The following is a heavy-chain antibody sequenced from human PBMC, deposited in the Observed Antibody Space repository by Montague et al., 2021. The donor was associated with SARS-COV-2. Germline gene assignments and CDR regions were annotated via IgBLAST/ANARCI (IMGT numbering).Heavy chain of an antibody. Sequence: SETLSLTCVVSGDSISTDNWWTRVRLPPGKGLEWVGEIYHTGSTKYKPSLKSRVSMSVDKSWNQSSLRLTSVTAADTAIYYCARVKRGYYYGLGVSAHFDYWGQGTLVTVSS. CDR3: ARVKRGYYYGLGVSAHFDY. CDR1: GDSISTDNW. CDR2: IYHTGST. D-gene: IGHD3-10*01. J-gene: IGHJ4*02. V-gene: IGHV4-4*02.